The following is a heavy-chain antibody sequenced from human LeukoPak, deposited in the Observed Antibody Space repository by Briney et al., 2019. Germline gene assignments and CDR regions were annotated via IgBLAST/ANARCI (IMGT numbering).Heavy chain of an antibody. CDR3: ARWEGKGRAFDI. CDR1: GYTFASYY. V-gene: IGHV1-46*03. J-gene: IGHJ3*02. Sequence: ASVKVSCKASGYTFASYYMHWVRQAPGQGLEWMGIINPSGGSTSYAQKFQGRVTMTRDTSTSTVYMELSSLRSEDTAVHYCARWEGKGRAFDIWGQGTMVTVSS. D-gene: IGHD1-26*01. CDR2: INPSGGST.